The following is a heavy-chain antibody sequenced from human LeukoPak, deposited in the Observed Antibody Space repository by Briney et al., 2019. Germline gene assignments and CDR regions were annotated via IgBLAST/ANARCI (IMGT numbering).Heavy chain of an antibody. D-gene: IGHD3-10*01. V-gene: IGHV4-39*07. CDR2: IYYSGST. CDR3: AREGYYGSGSYPYYYYGMDV. CDR1: GGSISSSSYY. J-gene: IGHJ6*02. Sequence: SETLSLTCTVSGGSISSSSYYWGWIRQPPGKGLEWIGSIYYSGSTYYNPSLKSRVTISVDTSKNQFSLKLSSVTAADTAVYYCAREGYYGSGSYPYYYYGMDVWGQGTTVTVSS.